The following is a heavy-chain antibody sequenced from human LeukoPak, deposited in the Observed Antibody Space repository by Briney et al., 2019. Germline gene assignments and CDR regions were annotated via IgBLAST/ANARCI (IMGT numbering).Heavy chain of an antibody. V-gene: IGHV3-7*01. CDR2: IKQDGSEK. J-gene: IGHJ4*02. CDR3: AREADDFWSGLYYFDY. CDR1: GFTFSSYE. D-gene: IGHD3-3*01. Sequence: GGSLRLSCAASGFTFSSYEMNWVRQAPGKGLEWVANIKQDGSEKYYVDSVKGRFTISRDNAKNSLYLQMNSLRAEDTAVYYCAREADDFWSGLYYFDYWGQGTLVTVSS.